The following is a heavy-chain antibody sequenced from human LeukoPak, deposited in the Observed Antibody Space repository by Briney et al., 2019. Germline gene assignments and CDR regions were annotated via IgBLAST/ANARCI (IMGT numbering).Heavy chain of an antibody. D-gene: IGHD3-3*01. Sequence: SETLSLTCTVSGGSISSYYWSWIRQPAGKGLEWIGRIYTSGSTNYNPSLKSRVTMSIDTSKNQLSLKLSSVTAADTAVYYCARTSWSGYYSNNWFDPWGQGTLVTVSS. CDR2: IYTSGST. J-gene: IGHJ5*02. CDR3: ARTSWSGYYSNNWFDP. CDR1: GGSISSYY. V-gene: IGHV4-4*07.